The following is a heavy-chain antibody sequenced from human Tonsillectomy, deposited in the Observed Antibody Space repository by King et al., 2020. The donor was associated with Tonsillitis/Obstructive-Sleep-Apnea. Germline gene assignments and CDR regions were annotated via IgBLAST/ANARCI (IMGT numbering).Heavy chain of an antibody. D-gene: IGHD5-12*01. CDR2: INHSGST. J-gene: IGHJ4*02. CDR3: ARRGYICYDSESDSTEEESYFDY. V-gene: IGHV4-34*01. CDR1: AVSFSGYY. Sequence: VQLQQWGAGLLKPSETLSLTCAVYAVSFSGYYWSWIRQPPGKGLWWIGEINHSGSTNYNPSLKSRDSISVDTSKNQLSLKLRSVTAADTDVYYCARRGYICYDSESDSTEEESYFDYWGQGTLFTVSS.